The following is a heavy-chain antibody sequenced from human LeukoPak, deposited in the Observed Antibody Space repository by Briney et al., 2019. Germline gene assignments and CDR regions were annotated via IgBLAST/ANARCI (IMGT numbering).Heavy chain of an antibody. Sequence: SVKVSCKASGGTFSSYAISWVRQAPGQGLEWMGGIIPIFGTANYAQKFQGRVTITADESTSTAYMELSSLRSEDTAVYYCARGGRRDSSWYFNYWGQGTLVTVSS. CDR1: GGTFSSYA. D-gene: IGHD6-13*01. J-gene: IGHJ4*02. CDR2: IIPIFGTA. CDR3: ARGGRRDSSWYFNY. V-gene: IGHV1-69*13.